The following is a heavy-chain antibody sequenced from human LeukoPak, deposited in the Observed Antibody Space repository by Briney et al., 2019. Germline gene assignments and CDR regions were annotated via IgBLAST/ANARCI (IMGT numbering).Heavy chain of an antibody. Sequence: GGSLRLSCAASGFTFSSYSMNWVRQAPGKGLEWVSPISSSSSYIYYADSVKGRFTISRDNAKNSLYLQMNSLRAEDTAVYYCARDWGYSGYDLNYYYYGMDVWGQGTTVTVSS. D-gene: IGHD5-12*01. CDR2: ISSSSSYI. CDR1: GFTFSSYS. J-gene: IGHJ6*02. V-gene: IGHV3-21*01. CDR3: ARDWGYSGYDLNYYYYGMDV.